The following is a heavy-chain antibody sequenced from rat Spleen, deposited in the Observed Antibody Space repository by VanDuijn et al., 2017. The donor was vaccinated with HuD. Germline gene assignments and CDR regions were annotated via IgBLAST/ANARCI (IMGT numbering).Heavy chain of an antibody. CDR2: ISYDGSST. D-gene: IGHD1-9*01. J-gene: IGHJ2*01. CDR3: VRHGYTRYYFDY. Sequence: EVQLVESGGGLVQPGRSMKLSCVASGFTFSNSDMAWVRQAPTKGLEWVTSISYDGSSTYYRDSVKGRFTISRDNAKSTLYLQMDSLRSEDTASYYCVRHGYTRYYFDYWGQGVMVTVSS. CDR1: GFTFSNSD. V-gene: IGHV5-22*01.